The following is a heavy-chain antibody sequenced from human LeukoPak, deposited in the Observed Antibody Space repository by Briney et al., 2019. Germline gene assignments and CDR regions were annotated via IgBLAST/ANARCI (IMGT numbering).Heavy chain of an antibody. CDR2: ISGSGGST. CDR3: AKARDPAEYFQH. V-gene: IGHV3-23*01. Sequence: PGGSLRLSCAASGFTFSSYAMSWVRQAPGKGLEWVSAISGSGGSTYYADPVKGRFTISRDNSKNTLYLQMNSLRAEDTAVYYCAKARDPAEYFQHWGQGTLVTVSS. CDR1: GFTFSSYA. J-gene: IGHJ1*01. D-gene: IGHD2-21*02.